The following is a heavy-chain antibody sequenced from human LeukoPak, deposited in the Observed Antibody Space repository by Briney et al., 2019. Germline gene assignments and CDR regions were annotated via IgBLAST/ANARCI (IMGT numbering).Heavy chain of an antibody. CDR3: ARDGLGYSSGWYITAPDY. Sequence: GSLRLSCAASGFTFGTYSMNWVRQAPGKGLEWVSYISSSGSTIYYRDSVKSRFTISRDNAKNSLYLEMNSLRAEDTAVYYCARDGLGYSSGWYITAPDYWGQGTLVTVSS. CDR1: GFTFGTYS. CDR2: ISSSGSTI. V-gene: IGHV3-48*01. D-gene: IGHD6-19*01. J-gene: IGHJ4*02.